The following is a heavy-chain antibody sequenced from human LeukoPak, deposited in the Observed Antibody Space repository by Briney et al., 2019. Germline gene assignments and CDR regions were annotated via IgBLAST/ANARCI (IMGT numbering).Heavy chain of an antibody. CDR1: GYTFTSYG. Sequence: GASVTVSCKASGYTFTSYGISWVRQAPGQGLAWMGWISAYNGNTNYAQKLQGRVTMTTDASTSTAYMELRSLRSDDTAVYYCARVLQNWNYFDYWGQGTLVTVSS. J-gene: IGHJ4*02. CDR2: ISAYNGNT. CDR3: ARVLQNWNYFDY. V-gene: IGHV1-18*01. D-gene: IGHD1-1*01.